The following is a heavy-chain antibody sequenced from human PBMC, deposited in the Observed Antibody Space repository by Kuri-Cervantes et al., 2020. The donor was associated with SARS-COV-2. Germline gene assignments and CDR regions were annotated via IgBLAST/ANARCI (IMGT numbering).Heavy chain of an antibody. V-gene: IGHV4-39*01. D-gene: IGHD1-1*01. CDR2: IYESGDT. CDR3: ARHYAFDNFHK. J-gene: IGHJ4*02. CDR1: GASISSSTYY. Sequence: GSLRLSCTVSGASISSSTYYWGWIRQSPGKGLEWIGSIYESGDTYYSSSLKSRLSLSVDTSRNQFSLRLTSVTAADTAIYYCARHYAFDNFHKWGQGNQVNVAS.